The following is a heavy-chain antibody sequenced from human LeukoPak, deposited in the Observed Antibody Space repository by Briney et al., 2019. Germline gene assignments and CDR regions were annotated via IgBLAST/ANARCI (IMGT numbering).Heavy chain of an antibody. CDR3: ARPNSGWYFDY. Sequence: PSETLSLTCTVSGDSISRGAYFWGWVRQPPGKGLEWIGTINYSGSTYYSPSLRSRVTISVDASKNFFSLKLSSVTAADTAVYFCARPNSGWYFDYWGQGTLVAVSS. D-gene: IGHD6-19*01. CDR1: GDSISRGAYF. J-gene: IGHJ4*02. V-gene: IGHV4-39*01. CDR2: INYSGST.